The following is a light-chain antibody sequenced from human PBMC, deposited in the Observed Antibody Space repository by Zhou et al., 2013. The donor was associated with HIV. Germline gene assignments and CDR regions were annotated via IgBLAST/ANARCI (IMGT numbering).Light chain of an antibody. V-gene: IGKV3-20*01. CDR1: QSISSNY. Sequence: EIVLTQSPGSLSLSPGERATLSCRASQSISSNYLAWYLQKPGQAPRLLIHGASSRATGIPDRFSGSGSGTDFTLTISRLEPEDSALYYCQQYGSSPLTFGGGTKVEIK. CDR3: QQYGSSPLT. J-gene: IGKJ4*01. CDR2: GAS.